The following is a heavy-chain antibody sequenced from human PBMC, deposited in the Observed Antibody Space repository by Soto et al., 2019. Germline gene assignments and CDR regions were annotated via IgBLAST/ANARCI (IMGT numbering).Heavy chain of an antibody. V-gene: IGHV4-59*12. D-gene: IGHD4-17*01. CDR3: AKDVNGDDFDY. Sequence: SETLSLTCTVSGGSISSSYWSWIRQPPGKGLEWVGYIYHSGSTYYNPSLKSRVTISVDRSKNRFSLNLNSVTAADTAVYYCAKDVNGDDFDYWGQGTLVTVSS. CDR1: GGSISSSY. J-gene: IGHJ4*02. CDR2: IYHSGST.